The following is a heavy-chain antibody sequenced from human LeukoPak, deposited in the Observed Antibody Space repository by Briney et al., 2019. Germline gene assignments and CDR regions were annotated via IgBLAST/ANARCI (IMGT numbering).Heavy chain of an antibody. CDR2: ISSSRNYV. CDR3: ARVPGDY. D-gene: IGHD3-10*01. Sequence: GGSPRLSCAASGFTFSTYSMTWVRQAPGKGLEWVSSISSSRNYVYYADSVRGRFTISRDNAKNSLFLQMNSLRADDTAVYYCARVPGDYWGQGTLVTVSS. V-gene: IGHV3-21*01. CDR1: GFTFSTYS. J-gene: IGHJ4*02.